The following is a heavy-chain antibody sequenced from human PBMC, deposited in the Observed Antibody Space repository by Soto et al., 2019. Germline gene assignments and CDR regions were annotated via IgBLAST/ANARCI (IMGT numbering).Heavy chain of an antibody. D-gene: IGHD1-7*01. CDR2: INHSGST. CDR3: ASRGGLELGVNLFVA. CDR1: GGSFSGYY. Sequence: SETLSLTCAVYGGSFSGYYWRWIRQPPGKGLERCGEINHSGSTNYTPSLKSPVTISVDTSTNQFSLKLSSVTAADPAAYSCASRGGLELGVNLFVAWARGSLVRVSS. J-gene: IGHJ5*02. V-gene: IGHV4-34*01.